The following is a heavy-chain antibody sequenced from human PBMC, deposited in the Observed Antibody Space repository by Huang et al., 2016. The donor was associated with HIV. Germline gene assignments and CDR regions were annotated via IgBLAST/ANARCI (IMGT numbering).Heavy chain of an antibody. J-gene: IGHJ1*01. CDR2: MHWNNDE. CDR1: GFALSTSGVG. Sequence: ITLQESVPTLVKPTQTLTLTCPFSGFALSTSGVGVGWIRQPPGKALEWLALMHWNNDENDNASRKSRLTSTKDTDKNQVVLTRANVDHIDTATYDGARRAASGWEQEYCHLWGQGTLVTVSS. V-gene: IGHV2-5*01. D-gene: IGHD6-19*01. CDR3: ARRAASGWEQEYCHL.